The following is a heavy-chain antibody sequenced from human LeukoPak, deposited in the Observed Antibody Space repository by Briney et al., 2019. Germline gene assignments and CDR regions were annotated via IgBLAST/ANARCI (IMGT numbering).Heavy chain of an antibody. V-gene: IGHV3-30*18. CDR2: ISYDGSNK. CDR1: GFTFSSYG. J-gene: IGHJ6*02. CDR3: AKDTFPWGMDV. D-gene: IGHD2-21*01. Sequence: GGSLRLSCAASGFTFSSYGMHWIRQAPGKGLEWVAVISYDGSNKYYADSVKGRFTISRDNSKNTLYLQMNSLRAEDTAVYYCAKDTFPWGMDVWGQGTTVTVSS.